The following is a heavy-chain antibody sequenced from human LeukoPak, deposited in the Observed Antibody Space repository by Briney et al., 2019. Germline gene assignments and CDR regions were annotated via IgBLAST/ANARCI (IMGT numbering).Heavy chain of an antibody. D-gene: IGHD6-6*01. J-gene: IGHJ5*02. CDR2: INPNSGGT. V-gene: IGHV1-2*02. CDR1: GYTFTGYY. CDR3: ARGRGSSSSNWFDP. Sequence: ASVKVSCKASGYTFTGYYMHWVRQAPGQGLEWMGWINPNSGGTNYAQKFQGRVTMTRDTSISTAYMELSRLRSDDTAVYYCARGRGSSSSNWFDPWGQGTLVTVSS.